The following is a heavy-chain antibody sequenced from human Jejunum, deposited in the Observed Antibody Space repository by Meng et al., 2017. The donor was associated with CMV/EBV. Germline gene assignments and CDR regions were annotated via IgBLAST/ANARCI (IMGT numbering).Heavy chain of an antibody. J-gene: IGHJ4*02. V-gene: IGHV4-59*01. Sequence: SSYYWSWIRQPPGKRLEWIGYIYYSGSTNSNPSLKSRVTISVDTSKNQFSLKLSSVTAADTAVYYCARSEDAYDSSGHLLYYFDYWGQGTLVTVSS. CDR2: IYYSGST. CDR1: SSYY. D-gene: IGHD3-22*01. CDR3: ARSEDAYDSSGHLLYYFDY.